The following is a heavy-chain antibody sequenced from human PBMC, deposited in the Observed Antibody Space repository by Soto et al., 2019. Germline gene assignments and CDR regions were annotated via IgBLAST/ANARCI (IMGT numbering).Heavy chain of an antibody. CDR3: ASRPPEVNYYGVFDY. D-gene: IGHD3-3*01. V-gene: IGHV3-7*03. CDR2: IKQDGSEA. Sequence: GGSLRLSCSGSGFIFSTYWMTWVRQAPGKGLEWVANIKQDGSEAYYVDSVKGRFTISRDNAKNSLYLQMNDLGAEDTAVYYCASRPPEVNYYGVFDYWGQGALVTVSS. CDR1: GFIFSTYW. J-gene: IGHJ4*02.